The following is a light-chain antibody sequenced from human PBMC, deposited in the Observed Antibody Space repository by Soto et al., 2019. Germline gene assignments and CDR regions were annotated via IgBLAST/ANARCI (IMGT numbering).Light chain of an antibody. J-gene: IGKJ2*01. Sequence: IQMTQSPSTLSASVGDRVTITCRASQTIGNWLAWYQQKTGKAPKLLIYDASSLERGAPSRFSGSRSATEFTLTISNLQPDDFATYYCQQYDSYSYTFGQGTKLEIK. V-gene: IGKV1-5*01. CDR2: DAS. CDR1: QTIGNW. CDR3: QQYDSYSYT.